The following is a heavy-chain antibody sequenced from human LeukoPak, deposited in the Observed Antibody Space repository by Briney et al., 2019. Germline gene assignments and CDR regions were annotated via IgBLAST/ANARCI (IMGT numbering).Heavy chain of an antibody. CDR3: AKEKTYYDFWSGYSPRYFDY. Sequence: GGSVRLSCAASGFTFSSYAMSWVRQAPGKGLEWVSAISGSGGSTYYADSVKGRFTISRDNSKNTLYLQMNRLRAEDTAVYYCAKEKTYYDFWSGYSPRYFDYWGQGTLVTVSS. CDR2: ISGSGGST. J-gene: IGHJ4*02. CDR1: GFTFSSYA. V-gene: IGHV3-23*01. D-gene: IGHD3-3*01.